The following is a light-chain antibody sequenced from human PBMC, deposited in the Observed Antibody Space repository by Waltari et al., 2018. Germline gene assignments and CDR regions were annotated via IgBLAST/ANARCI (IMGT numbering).Light chain of an antibody. CDR2: GGS. CDR3: VQTIAFPYS. J-gene: IGKJ2*03. Sequence: DIVMPQPPLSLPITPGEPASLSCRSSQSLLYSNGNTYLHWYLQKPGQSPHLLIYGGSNRASGVPDRFSGSGSGTDFTLKISKVEAEDVGVYFCVQTIAFPYSFGQGTKVEIK. CDR1: QSLLYSNGNTY. V-gene: IGKV2-40*01.